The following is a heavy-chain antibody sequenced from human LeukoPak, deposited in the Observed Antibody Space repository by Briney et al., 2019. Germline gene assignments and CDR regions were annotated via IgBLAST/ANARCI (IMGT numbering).Heavy chain of an antibody. Sequence: ASVKVSCKASGGTFSSYAISWVRQAPGQGLEWMGGIIPIFGTSNYAQKFQGRVTITADESTSTAYMELSSLRSEDTAVYYRARYYSGWYYFDYWGQGTLVTVSS. CDR3: ARYYSGWYYFDY. D-gene: IGHD6-19*01. V-gene: IGHV1-69*01. J-gene: IGHJ4*02. CDR1: GGTFSSYA. CDR2: IIPIFGTS.